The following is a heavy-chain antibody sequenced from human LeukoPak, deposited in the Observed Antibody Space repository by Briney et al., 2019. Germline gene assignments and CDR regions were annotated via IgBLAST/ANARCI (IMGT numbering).Heavy chain of an antibody. Sequence: PSETLSLTCAVYGGLFSGYYWSWIRQPPGKGLEWIGEINHSGSTNYNPSLKSRVTISVDTSKNQFSLKLSSVTAADTAVYYCARGRKYQLLSWFDPWGQGTLVTVSS. CDR3: ARGRKYQLLSWFDP. CDR1: GGLFSGYY. D-gene: IGHD2-2*01. V-gene: IGHV4-34*01. J-gene: IGHJ5*02. CDR2: INHSGST.